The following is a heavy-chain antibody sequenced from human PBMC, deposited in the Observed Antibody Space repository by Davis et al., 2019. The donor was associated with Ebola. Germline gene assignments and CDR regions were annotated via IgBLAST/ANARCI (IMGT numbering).Heavy chain of an antibody. CDR1: GYSFTSYW. CDR2: IYPGDSDT. V-gene: IGHV5-51*01. J-gene: IGHJ3*02. Sequence: KVSCKGSGYSFTSYWIGWVRQMPGKGLEWMGIIYPGDSDTRYSPSFQGQVTISADKSISTAYLQWSSLKASDTAMYYCARTYCGGDCYSEANAFDIWGQGTMVTVSS. CDR3: ARTYCGGDCYSEANAFDI. D-gene: IGHD2-21*01.